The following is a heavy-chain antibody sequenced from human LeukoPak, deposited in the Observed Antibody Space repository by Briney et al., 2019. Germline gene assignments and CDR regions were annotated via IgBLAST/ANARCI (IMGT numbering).Heavy chain of an antibody. V-gene: IGHV3-30*18. Sequence: GGSLRLSCAASGFTFSSYAMSWVRQAPGKGLEWVAVISYDGSNKYYADSVQGRFTISRDNSKNTLYLQMNSLRAEDTAVYYCANVFRPIVVPAAIPPGPSHEDFQHWGQGTLVTVSS. CDR1: GFTFSSYA. CDR3: ANVFRPIVVPAAIPPGPSHEDFQH. D-gene: IGHD2-2*01. J-gene: IGHJ1*01. CDR2: ISYDGSNK.